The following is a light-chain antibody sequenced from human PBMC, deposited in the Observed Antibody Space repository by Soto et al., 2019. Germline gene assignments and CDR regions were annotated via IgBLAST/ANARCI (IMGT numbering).Light chain of an antibody. CDR3: PQYGSSGT. CDR2: GAS. Sequence: EIVLTQSPGTLSLSPGERSTLSGLASQSVSNNYLAWYQQKPGQDPRLLIYGASNRATGIPDRFSGSGSGTDFTLTISRLEPEDFAVYYCPQYGSSGTVGQGTQVEIK. CDR1: QSVSNNY. J-gene: IGKJ1*01. V-gene: IGKV3-20*01.